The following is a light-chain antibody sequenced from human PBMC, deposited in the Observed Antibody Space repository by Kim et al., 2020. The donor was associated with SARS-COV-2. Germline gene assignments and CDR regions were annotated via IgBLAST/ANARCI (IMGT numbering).Light chain of an antibody. Sequence: ASVGDRVTIACKASQDISKYLIWYQQKPGKAPKLLIYAASNLQTGVPSRFSGSGSGTDFAFTISSLQPEDIATYYCQQYQDLPFTFGQGTKLEI. J-gene: IGKJ2*01. CDR1: QDISKY. CDR2: AAS. V-gene: IGKV1-33*01. CDR3: QQYQDLPFT.